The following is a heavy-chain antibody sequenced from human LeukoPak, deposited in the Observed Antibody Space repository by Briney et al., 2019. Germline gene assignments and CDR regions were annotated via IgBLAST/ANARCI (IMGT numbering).Heavy chain of an antibody. D-gene: IGHD3-3*01. Sequence: SETLSLTCTVSGGSMDGHYWTWLRQPPGKGLEWIGYFYKGAMTNQNPSLSSRVSMSMDTSKNQLSLTLTSVTAADTAVYYCARPRTILGVVMGRHYIELWGTGTTVPVSS. CDR1: GGSMDGHY. V-gene: IGHV4-4*09. J-gene: IGHJ6*03. CDR2: FYKGAMT. CDR3: ARPRTILGVVMGRHYIEL.